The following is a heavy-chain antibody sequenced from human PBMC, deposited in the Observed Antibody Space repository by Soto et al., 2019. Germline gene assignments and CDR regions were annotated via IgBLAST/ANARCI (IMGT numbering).Heavy chain of an antibody. D-gene: IGHD2-2*01. J-gene: IGHJ3*02. V-gene: IGHV3-21*01. CDR1: GFTFRSYS. CDR3: ARHPLVTEASWGAFDI. Sequence: EVQLVESGGGLVKPGGSLRLSCAASGFTFRSYSLTWVRQAPGKGLQWVSSISSTGAYIYYADSVNGRFTISRESAKNSVYRQTNCLRAEETAMYYCARHPLVTEASWGAFDIWGQGTMVTVSS. CDR2: ISSTGAYI.